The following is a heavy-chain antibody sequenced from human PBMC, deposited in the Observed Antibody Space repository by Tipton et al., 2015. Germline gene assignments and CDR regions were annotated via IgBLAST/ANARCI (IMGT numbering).Heavy chain of an antibody. J-gene: IGHJ6*02. V-gene: IGHV4-61*01. CDR2: ISYSGST. CDR1: GSSVNSANYY. D-gene: IGHD2-15*01. CDR3: ARAPVVAATPEYPYYYYGMDV. Sequence: TLSLTCTVSGSSVNSANYYWSWIRQPPGKGLEWIGYISYSGSTHYNPSFKSRVAISVDTSKNQFSLKLSSVTAADTAVYYCARAPVVAATPEYPYYYYGMDVWGQGTTVTVSS.